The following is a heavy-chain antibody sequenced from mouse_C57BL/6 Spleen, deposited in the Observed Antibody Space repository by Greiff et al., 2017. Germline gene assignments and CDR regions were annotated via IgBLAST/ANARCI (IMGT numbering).Heavy chain of an antibody. CDR1: GYTFTSYW. V-gene: IGHV1-64*01. J-gene: IGHJ2*01. D-gene: IGHD1-1*01. CDR2: IHPSSGST. Sequence: VQLQQPGAELVKPGASVKLSCKASGYTFTSYWMNWVKQRPGQGLEWIGMIHPSSGSTNYNEKFKSKATLTVDKSSSTAYMHFSSLTSEDSAVYYCARSGGDYYGSSGAPFGDWGQLTTLTVAS. CDR3: ARSGGDYYGSSGAPFGD.